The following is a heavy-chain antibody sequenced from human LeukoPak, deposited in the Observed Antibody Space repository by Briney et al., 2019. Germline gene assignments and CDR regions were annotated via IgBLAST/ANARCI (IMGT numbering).Heavy chain of an antibody. CDR2: ISYDGSNK. V-gene: IGHV3-30-3*01. CDR3: ARDPLPYYYDSSGYFDY. Sequence: PGRSLRLSYAASGFTFSSYAMHWVRQAPGKGLEWVAVISYDGSNKYYADSVKGRFTISRDNSKNTLYLQMNSLRAEDTAVYYCARDPLPYYYDSSGYFDYWGQGTLVTVSS. CDR1: GFTFSSYA. D-gene: IGHD3-22*01. J-gene: IGHJ4*02.